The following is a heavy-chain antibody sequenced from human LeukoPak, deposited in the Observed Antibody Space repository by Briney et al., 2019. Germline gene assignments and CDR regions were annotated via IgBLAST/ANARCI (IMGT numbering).Heavy chain of an antibody. V-gene: IGHV4-38-2*02. CDR1: GYSISSGYY. D-gene: IGHD3-22*01. CDR2: IYHSGST. Sequence: PSETLSLTCTVSGYSISSGYYWGWIRQPPGKGLEWIGSIYHSGSTYYNPSLKSRVTISVDTSKNQFSLKLSSVTAADTAVYYCARDSSGYCFDYWGQGTLVTVSS. CDR3: ARDSSGYCFDY. J-gene: IGHJ4*02.